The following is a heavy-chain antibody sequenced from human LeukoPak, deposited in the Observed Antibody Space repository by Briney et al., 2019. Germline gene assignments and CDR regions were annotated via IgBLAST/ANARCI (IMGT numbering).Heavy chain of an antibody. CDR2: IYHGGST. V-gene: IGHV4-4*02. CDR1: GGSISRSNW. D-gene: IGHD3-10*01. Sequence: PSETLSLTCDVSGGSISRSNWWRWVRQPPGKGLEWIGEIYHGGSTNYNPSLKSRVTISVDKSKNQFSLKLNSVTAADTAVYYCARGEEYGSGTVHFDYWGQGTLVTVSS. CDR3: ARGEEYGSGTVHFDY. J-gene: IGHJ4*02.